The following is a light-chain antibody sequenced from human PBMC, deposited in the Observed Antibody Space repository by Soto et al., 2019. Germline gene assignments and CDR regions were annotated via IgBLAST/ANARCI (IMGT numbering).Light chain of an antibody. V-gene: IGLV2-14*01. CDR3: SSYTSSSAYV. CDR2: DVS. Sequence: SALTQPASVSGSPGQSITISCTETSSDVGGYNYVSWYQQHPGKAPKFMIYDVSNRPSGVSNRFSGSKSGNTASLTISGLQAEDEADYYCSSYTSSSAYVFGTGTKVTVL. J-gene: IGLJ1*01. CDR1: SSDVGGYNY.